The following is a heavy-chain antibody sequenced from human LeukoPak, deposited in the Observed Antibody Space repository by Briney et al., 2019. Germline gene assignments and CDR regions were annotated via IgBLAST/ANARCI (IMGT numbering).Heavy chain of an antibody. CDR3: TFSPTGYYYDTSE. Sequence: PGGTLRLSCAASGFTFSSYGMSWVRQAPGKGLEWVSAISGSGGSTYYADSVKGRFTISRDNSKNTVYLQMNSLKAEDTAVYYCTFSPTGYYYDTSEWGQGTLVTVSS. V-gene: IGHV3-23*01. CDR2: ISGSGGST. J-gene: IGHJ4*02. D-gene: IGHD3-22*01. CDR1: GFTFSSYG.